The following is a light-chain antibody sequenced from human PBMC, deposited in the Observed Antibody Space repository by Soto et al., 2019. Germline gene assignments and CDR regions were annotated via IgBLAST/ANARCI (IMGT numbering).Light chain of an antibody. J-gene: IGLJ2*01. CDR3: AAWDDSLNGVL. Sequence: QSVLIQPPSASGTPGQRVTISCSGSSSNIGSNTVNWYQQLPGTAPKLFIYSNNQRPSGVPDRFSGSKSDTSASLAISGLQSEDEADYCCAAWDDSLNGVLIGGGTKLTVL. CDR1: SSNIGSNT. CDR2: SNN. V-gene: IGLV1-44*01.